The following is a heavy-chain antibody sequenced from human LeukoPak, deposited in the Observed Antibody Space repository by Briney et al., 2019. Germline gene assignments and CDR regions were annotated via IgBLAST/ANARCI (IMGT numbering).Heavy chain of an antibody. Sequence: SETLSLTCAVYGGSFSGYYWSWIRQPPGKGLEWIGEINHSGSTNYNPSLKSRVTISVDTSKNQFSLKLSSVTAADTAVYYRGTTREWLSSYYFDYWGQGTLVTVSS. D-gene: IGHD3-3*01. CDR1: GGSFSGYY. J-gene: IGHJ4*02. CDR3: GTTREWLSSYYFDY. V-gene: IGHV4-34*01. CDR2: INHSGST.